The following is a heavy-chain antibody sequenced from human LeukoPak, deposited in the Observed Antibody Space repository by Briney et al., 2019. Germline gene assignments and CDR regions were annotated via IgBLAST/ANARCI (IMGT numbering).Heavy chain of an antibody. CDR3: ARGAAMVHGRAFAI. V-gene: IGHV4-59*01. Sequence: SETLSLTCTVSGGSISSYYWSWIRQPPGKGLEWIGYIYYSGSTNYNPSLKSRVTISVDTSKNQFSLKLSSVTAADTAVYYCARGAAMVHGRAFAIWGQGTMVTVSS. J-gene: IGHJ3*02. CDR2: IYYSGST. CDR1: GGSISSYY. D-gene: IGHD5-18*01.